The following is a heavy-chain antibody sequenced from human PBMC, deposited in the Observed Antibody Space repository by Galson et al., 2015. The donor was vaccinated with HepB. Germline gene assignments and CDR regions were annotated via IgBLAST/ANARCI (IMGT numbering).Heavy chain of an antibody. CDR1: GFTFSIYT. CDR3: ASHIY. CDR2: ISHGGFNI. Sequence: SLRLSCAASGFTFSIYTMYWVRQPPGKGLEWVALISHGGFNIYYADSVKGRFTISRDNSKNTLYLQMNSLRTDDTAVYYCASHIYWGQGTLVTVSS. V-gene: IGHV3-30*04. J-gene: IGHJ4*02.